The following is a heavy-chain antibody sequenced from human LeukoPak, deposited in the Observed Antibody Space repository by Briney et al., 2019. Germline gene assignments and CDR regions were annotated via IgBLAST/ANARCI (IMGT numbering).Heavy chain of an antibody. CDR1: GFTFSSYD. CDR3: ARVVRGYYDSSGALDY. V-gene: IGHV3-13*01. Sequence: GGSLRLSCAASGFTFSSYDMHWVRQATGKGLEWVSAIGTAGDTYYPGSVKGRFTISRENAENSLYLQMNSLRAEDTAVYYCARVVRGYYDSSGALDYWGQGTLVTVSS. J-gene: IGHJ4*02. D-gene: IGHD3-22*01. CDR2: IGTAGDT.